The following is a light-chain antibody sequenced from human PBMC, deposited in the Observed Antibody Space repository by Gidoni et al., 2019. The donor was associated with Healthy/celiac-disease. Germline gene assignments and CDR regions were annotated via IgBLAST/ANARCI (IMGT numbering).Light chain of an antibody. J-gene: IGLJ3*02. Sequence: QSALTQPASVSASPGRSITISCTGTSSDVGGYHYVSWYQQHPGKAPKLMIYEVSNRPSGVSNRFSGSKSGNTASLAISGLQAEDEADYYCSSYTSSSTLGVFGGGTKLTVL. CDR3: SSYTSSSTLGV. CDR1: SSDVGGYHY. CDR2: EVS. V-gene: IGLV2-14*01.